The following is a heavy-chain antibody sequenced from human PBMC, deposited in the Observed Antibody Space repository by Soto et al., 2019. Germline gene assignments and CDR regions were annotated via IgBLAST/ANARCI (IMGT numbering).Heavy chain of an antibody. D-gene: IGHD3-10*01. CDR1: VGSISSVGYY. V-gene: IGHV4-31*03. CDR3: ARGIGEGDPYNWFDP. CDR2: IYYSGST. Sequence: QVQLQESGPGLVKPSQTLSLTCTFSVGSISSVGYYWSGIRQHPGKGLEWIGYIYYSGSTYYNPSLKSRVTISVDTSKNQFSLKLSSVTAADTAVYYCARGIGEGDPYNWFDPWGQGTLVTVSS. J-gene: IGHJ5*02.